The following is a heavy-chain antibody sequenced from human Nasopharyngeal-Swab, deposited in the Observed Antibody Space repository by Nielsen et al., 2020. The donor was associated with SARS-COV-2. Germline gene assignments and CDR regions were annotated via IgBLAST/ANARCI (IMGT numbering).Heavy chain of an antibody. V-gene: IGHV3-33*05. CDR2: ISYDGSNK. Sequence: WIRQPPGKGLERVAVISYDGSNKYYADSVKGRFTISRDNSKNTLCLQMNSLRAEDTAVYYCARDGDFYGSGSYYPRYYGMDVWGQGTTVTVSS. CDR3: ARDGDFYGSGSYYPRYYGMDV. J-gene: IGHJ6*02. D-gene: IGHD3-10*01.